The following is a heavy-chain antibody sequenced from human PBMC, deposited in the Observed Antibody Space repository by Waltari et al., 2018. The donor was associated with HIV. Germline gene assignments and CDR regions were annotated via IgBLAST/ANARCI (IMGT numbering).Heavy chain of an antibody. Sequence: QVQLQQWGAGLLKPSETLSLTCAVYGGSFSGYYWRWIRQPPGKGLEWIGEINHSGRTNYNPALKSRVTISVDTSKNQFSLKLSSVTAADTAVYYCARARGGVAADYYYYGMDVWGQGTTVTVSS. V-gene: IGHV4-34*01. D-gene: IGHD3-10*01. CDR3: ARARGGVAADYYYYGMDV. CDR2: INHSGRT. CDR1: GGSFSGYY. J-gene: IGHJ6*02.